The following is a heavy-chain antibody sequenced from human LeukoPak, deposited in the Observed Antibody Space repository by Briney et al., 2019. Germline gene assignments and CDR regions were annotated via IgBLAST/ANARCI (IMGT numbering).Heavy chain of an antibody. CDR1: GFTFTSSA. J-gene: IGHJ6*02. D-gene: IGHD6-25*01. V-gene: IGHV1-58*02. CDR3: AAETQSGYYYYGMDV. CDR2: IVVGSGNT. Sequence: GTSVKVSCKASGFTFTSSAMQWVRQARGQRLEWIGWIVVGSGNTNYAQKFQERVTITRDMSTSTAYMDLSSLRSEDTAGYYCAAETQSGYYYYGMDVWGQGTTVTVSS.